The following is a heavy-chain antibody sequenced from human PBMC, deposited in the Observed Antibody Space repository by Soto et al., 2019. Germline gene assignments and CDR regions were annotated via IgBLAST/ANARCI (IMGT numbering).Heavy chain of an antibody. CDR3: ARDFYYYDSSGYPMDV. V-gene: IGHV1-2*04. CDR1: GYTFTGYY. J-gene: IGHJ6*01. D-gene: IGHD3-22*01. CDR2: INPNSGGT. Sequence: GASVKVSCKASGYTFTGYYMHWVRQAPGQGLEWMGWINPNSGGTNYAQKFQGWVTMTRDTSISTAYMELRRLRSDDTAVYYCARDFYYYDSSGYPMDVWGQGTTVTVAS.